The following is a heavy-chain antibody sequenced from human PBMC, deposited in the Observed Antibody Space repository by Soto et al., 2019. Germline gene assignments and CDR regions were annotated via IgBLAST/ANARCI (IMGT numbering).Heavy chain of an antibody. J-gene: IGHJ4*02. V-gene: IGHV3-66*01. CDR2: IYSGGIT. D-gene: IGHD6-19*01. CDR1: GFTVRSNY. CDR3: ASVANSSGWYRGDY. Sequence: EVQLVESGGGLVQPGGSLRLSCAASGFTVRSNYMSWVRQAPGKGLEWVSVIYSGGITYYADSVKGRFTISRDNSKNTLNLQMNSLRGEDTAVYYCASVANSSGWYRGDYWGQGTLVGVSS.